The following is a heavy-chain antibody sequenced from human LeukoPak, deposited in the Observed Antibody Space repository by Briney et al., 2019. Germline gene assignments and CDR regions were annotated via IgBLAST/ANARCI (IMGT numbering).Heavy chain of an antibody. CDR3: ARLGLRGAYNSPSYYSFDY. V-gene: IGHV4-59*08. J-gene: IGHJ4*02. D-gene: IGHD2/OR15-2a*01. CDR2: INYSGSA. CDR1: GGSISSDY. Sequence: PSETLSLTCTVSGGSISSDYWSWIRQPPGKGLEWIAYINYSGSAKYNASLKRGGTISIDPSTNQFPLRLSSVPAAATAVYYCARLGLRGAYNSPSYYSFDYWGQGTLVTASS.